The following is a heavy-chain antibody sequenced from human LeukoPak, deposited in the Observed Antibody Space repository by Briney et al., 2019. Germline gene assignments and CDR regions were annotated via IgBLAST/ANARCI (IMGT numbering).Heavy chain of an antibody. D-gene: IGHD2-2*01. V-gene: IGHV3-33*01. CDR3: ARVSAAAGNGMDV. Sequence: GGSLRLSCAASGFTFSSYGMHWVRQAPGQGLEWMAVIWYDGSNKYYADSVKGRFTISRDNSKNTLYLQMNSLRAEDTAVYYCARVSAAAGNGMDVWGKGTTVTVSS. J-gene: IGHJ6*04. CDR2: IWYDGSNK. CDR1: GFTFSSYG.